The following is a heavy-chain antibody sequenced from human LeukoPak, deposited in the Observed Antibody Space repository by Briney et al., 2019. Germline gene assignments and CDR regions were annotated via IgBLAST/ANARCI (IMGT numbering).Heavy chain of an antibody. Sequence: PGGSLRLSCAASGFTFCSYSMNWVPQAPGKGLEWVSSISSSSSYIYYADSVKGRFTISRDNAKNSLYLQMNSLRAEDTAVYYCARVRVDYDILTGPLGYWGQGTLVTVSS. CDR1: GFTFCSYS. J-gene: IGHJ4*02. V-gene: IGHV3-21*01. D-gene: IGHD3-9*01. CDR3: ARVRVDYDILTGPLGY. CDR2: ISSSSSYI.